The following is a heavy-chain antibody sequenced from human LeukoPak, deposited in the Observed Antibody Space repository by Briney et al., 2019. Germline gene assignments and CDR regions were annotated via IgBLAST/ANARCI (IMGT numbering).Heavy chain of an antibody. J-gene: IGHJ4*02. D-gene: IGHD5-18*01. Sequence: GASVKVSCKASGGTFSSYAISWVRQAPGQGLEWMGRINLILGIANYAQKFQGRVTITADKSTSTACMELSSLRSEDTAVYYCARDSFYTAMDYWGQGTLVTVSS. V-gene: IGHV1-69*04. CDR3: ARDSFYTAMDY. CDR2: INLILGIA. CDR1: GGTFSSYA.